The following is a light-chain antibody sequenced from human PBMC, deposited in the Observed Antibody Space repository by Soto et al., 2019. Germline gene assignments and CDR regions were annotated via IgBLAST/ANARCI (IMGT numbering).Light chain of an antibody. J-gene: IGKJ5*01. CDR1: QSVSSK. CDR2: GAS. CDR3: QQYNNWPPIT. V-gene: IGKV3-15*01. Sequence: MQHSPAPLSVSPAATATLSCRASQSVSSKLAGYQQKPGQAPRLLIYGASTRATGIPARFSGSGSGTEFTLTISSLQSEDFAVYYCQQYNNWPPITFGQGTRLEIK.